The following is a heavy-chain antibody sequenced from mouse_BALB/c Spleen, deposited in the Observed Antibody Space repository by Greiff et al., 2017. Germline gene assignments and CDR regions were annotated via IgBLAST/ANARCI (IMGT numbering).Heavy chain of an antibody. CDR2: ISSGSSTI. Sequence: EVQVVESGGGLVQPGGSRKLSCAASGFTFSSFGMHWVRQAPEKGLEWVAYISSGSSTIYYADTVKGRFTISRDNPKNTLFLQMLSLRSEDTAMYYCAGVCFYYSLAYWGQGTSVTVSS. D-gene: IGHD2-10*02. V-gene: IGHV5-17*02. J-gene: IGHJ4*01. CDR1: GFTFSSFG. CDR3: AGVCFYYSLAY.